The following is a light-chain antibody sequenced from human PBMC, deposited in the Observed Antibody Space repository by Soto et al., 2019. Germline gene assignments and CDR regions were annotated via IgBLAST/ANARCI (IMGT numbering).Light chain of an antibody. CDR3: QQYKSYSRT. CDR1: QSIDIW. J-gene: IGKJ1*01. V-gene: IGKV1-5*03. Sequence: DIPMIQSPSTLSASVGDRVSITCRATQSIDIWLAWYQQKPGKAPKVLIYKASILESGVPSRFSGSGSGTEFTLTISSLQPEDFATYYCQQYKSYSRTFGQGTKVEI. CDR2: KAS.